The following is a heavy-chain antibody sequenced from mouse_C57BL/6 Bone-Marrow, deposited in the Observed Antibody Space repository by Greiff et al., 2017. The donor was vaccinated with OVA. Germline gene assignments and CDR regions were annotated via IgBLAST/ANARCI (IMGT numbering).Heavy chain of an antibody. D-gene: IGHD1-1*01. Sequence: SGPELVKPGASVKMSCKASGYTFTDYNMHWVKQSHGKSLEWIGYINPNNGGTSYNQKFKGKATLTVNKSSSTAYMELRSLTSEDSAVYYCARLGITTVVEGDYWGQGTTLTVSS. J-gene: IGHJ2*01. CDR1: GYTFTDYN. CDR2: INPNNGGT. V-gene: IGHV1-22*01. CDR3: ARLGITTVVEGDY.